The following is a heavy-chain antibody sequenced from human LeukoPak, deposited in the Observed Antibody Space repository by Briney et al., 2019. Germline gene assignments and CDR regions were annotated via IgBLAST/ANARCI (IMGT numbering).Heavy chain of an antibody. CDR1: GFTFSSYG. D-gene: IGHD3-22*01. Sequence: GGSLRLSCAAAGFTFSSYGMHWVRQAPGKGPEWVAFIRYDGSNKYYADSVKGRFTISRDNSKNTLYLQMNSLRAEETAVYYCANPKGYYDSSALIGGYWGQGTLVTVSS. CDR3: ANPKGYYDSSALIGGY. J-gene: IGHJ4*02. CDR2: IRYDGSNK. V-gene: IGHV3-30*02.